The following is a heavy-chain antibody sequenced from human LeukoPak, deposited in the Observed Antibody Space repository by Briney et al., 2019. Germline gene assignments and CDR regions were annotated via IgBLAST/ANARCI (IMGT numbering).Heavy chain of an antibody. CDR1: GFTFTSSA. CDR3: ARDLSGGSSWPYYFDY. J-gene: IGHJ4*02. Sequence: SVKVSCKASGFTFTSSAMQWVRQARGQRLEWIGWIVVGSGNTNYAQKFQERVTITRDMSTSTAYMELSSLRSEDTAVYYCARDLSGGSSWPYYFDYWGQGTLVTVSS. V-gene: IGHV1-58*02. D-gene: IGHD6-13*01. CDR2: IVVGSGNT.